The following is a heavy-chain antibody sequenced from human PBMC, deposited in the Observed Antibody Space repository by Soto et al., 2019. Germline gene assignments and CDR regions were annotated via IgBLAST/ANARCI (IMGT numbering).Heavy chain of an antibody. CDR2: IKSKIDGGTT. Sequence: PGRSKRLSSTASCFTFRDAGINWVRQAPEKGLEWVGRIKSKIDGGTTDFAAPVKGRFAISRDDSRDMVYMEMYSLKTDDTAVYYCTTDSLFTGQLVRMDNWGHGTLVTVSS. D-gene: IGHD3-9*01. CDR1: CFTFRDAG. V-gene: IGHV3-15*07. CDR3: TTDSLFTGQLVRMDN. J-gene: IGHJ4*01.